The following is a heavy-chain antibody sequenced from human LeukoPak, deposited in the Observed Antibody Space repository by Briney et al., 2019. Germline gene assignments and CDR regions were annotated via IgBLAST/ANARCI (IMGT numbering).Heavy chain of an antibody. Sequence: ASVKVSCKVSGYTLTELSMHWVRQAPGKGLEWMGGFDPEDGETIYAQKFQGRVTMTEDTSTDTAYMELSSLRSEDTAVYYCATHYHDSSGYYPFDYWGQGTLVTVSS. CDR2: FDPEDGET. J-gene: IGHJ4*02. D-gene: IGHD3-22*01. V-gene: IGHV1-24*01. CDR3: ATHYHDSSGYYPFDY. CDR1: GYTLTELS.